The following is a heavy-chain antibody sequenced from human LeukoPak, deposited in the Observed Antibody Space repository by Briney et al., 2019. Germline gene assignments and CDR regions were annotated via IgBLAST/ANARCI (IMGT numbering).Heavy chain of an antibody. CDR3: ARTGYSYEL. V-gene: IGHV3-66*01. Sequence: GGSLRLSSAASGFTVISNYMSWVRQAPGKGLEWVSVIYSGGITYYTDSVKGRFTISRDNTKNTLYLQMNSLRGEDTAVYYCARTGYSYELWGQGTLVTVSS. J-gene: IGHJ4*02. CDR1: GFTVISNY. CDR2: IYSGGIT. D-gene: IGHD5-18*01.